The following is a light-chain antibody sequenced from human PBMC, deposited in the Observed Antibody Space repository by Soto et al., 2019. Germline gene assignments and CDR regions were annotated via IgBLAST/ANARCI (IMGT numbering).Light chain of an antibody. J-gene: IGKJ4*01. CDR2: GAS. CDR1: QSVSSSD. CDR3: QQYGSSPLT. Sequence: EIVLTQSPGTLSLSPGERATLSCRASQSVSSSDLAWYQQKPGQAPRLLIYGASSRATGIPDRFSGSGSGTDFTLTVSRLEPEDFAVYYWQQYGSSPLTFGGGTKVEIK. V-gene: IGKV3-20*01.